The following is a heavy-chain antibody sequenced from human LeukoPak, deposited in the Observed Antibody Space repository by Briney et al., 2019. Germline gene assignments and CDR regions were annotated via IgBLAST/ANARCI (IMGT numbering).Heavy chain of an antibody. CDR1: GYTFTGYY. CDR2: INPNSGGT. J-gene: IGHJ4*02. Sequence: ASVKVSCKASGYTFTGYYIYWVRQAPGQGLEWMGWINPNSGGTNYAQKFQGRVTMTRDTSISTAYMELSRLRSDDTAVYYCARVDLPLWFGGFFYWGQGTLVTVSS. V-gene: IGHV1-2*02. D-gene: IGHD3-10*01. CDR3: ARVDLPLWFGGFFY.